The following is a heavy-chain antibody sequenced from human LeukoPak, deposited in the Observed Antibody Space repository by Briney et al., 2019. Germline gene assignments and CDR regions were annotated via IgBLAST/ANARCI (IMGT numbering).Heavy chain of an antibody. CDR2: ISGSGGST. CDR1: GFTFSSYA. V-gene: IGHV3-23*01. D-gene: IGHD2-15*01. CDR3: AKGSGPLQYYFDY. J-gene: IGHJ4*02. Sequence: GGSLRLSCAASGFTFSSYAMGWVRQAPGKGLEWVSAISGSGGSTYYADSVKGRFTISRDNSKNTLYLQMNSLRAEDTAVYYCAKGSGPLQYYFDYWGQGTLVTVSS.